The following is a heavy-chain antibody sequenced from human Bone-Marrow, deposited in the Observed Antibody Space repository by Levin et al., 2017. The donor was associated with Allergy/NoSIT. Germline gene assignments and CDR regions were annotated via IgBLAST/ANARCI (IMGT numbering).Heavy chain of an antibody. V-gene: IGHV1-46*01. CDR2: INPSGGST. CDR3: ARVSGLPYFDY. CDR1: GYTFTSYY. Sequence: GGSLRLSCKASGYTFTSYYMHWVRQAPGQGLEWMGIINPSGGSTSYAQKFQGRVTMTRDTSTSTVYMELSSLRSEDTAVYYCARVSGLPYFDYWGQGTLVTVSS. J-gene: IGHJ4*02.